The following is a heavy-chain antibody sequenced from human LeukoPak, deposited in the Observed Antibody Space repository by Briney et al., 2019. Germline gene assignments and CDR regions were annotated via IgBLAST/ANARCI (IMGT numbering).Heavy chain of an antibody. J-gene: IGHJ4*02. CDR3: AKGNIQTGSFTDY. V-gene: IGHV4-39*07. Sequence: SETLSLTCTVSGASISTSRDYWGWIRQPPGKGLEWIGSIYYIGDTYYNPSLKSRVTVSVDTSKNQFSLKLSSVTAADTAVYYCAKGNIQTGSFTDYWGQGTLVTVSS. CDR1: GASISTSRDY. D-gene: IGHD6-13*01. CDR2: IYYIGDT.